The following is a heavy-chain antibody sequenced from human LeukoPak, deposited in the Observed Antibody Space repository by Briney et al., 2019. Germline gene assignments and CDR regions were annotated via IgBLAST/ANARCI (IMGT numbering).Heavy chain of an antibody. CDR2: SDPEDGET. V-gene: IGHV1-24*01. J-gene: IGHJ4*02. CDR1: GYTLSELS. CDR3: ATGYGDYYFDY. Sequence: ASVKVSCKVSGYTLSELSMNWVRQGPGKGLEWMGGSDPEDGETIYAQKFQGRVTMTEDTSTDTAYMELSSLRSEDTAVYYCATGYGDYYFDYWGQGTLVTVSS. D-gene: IGHD4-17*01.